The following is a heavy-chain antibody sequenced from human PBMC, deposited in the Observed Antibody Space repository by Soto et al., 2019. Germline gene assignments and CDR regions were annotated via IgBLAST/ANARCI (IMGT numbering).Heavy chain of an antibody. D-gene: IGHD2-2*01. J-gene: IGHJ4*02. CDR2: IRGSGGRP. CDR3: ARDYCSSPSCSFDY. Sequence: PEGSLKLSCAASGVTFSIKNMNWVRQAPGKGLEWVSSIRGSGGRPYYADSVKGRFTLLRDNSKNTLELQMNNLRPEDTAVYYCARDYCSSPSCSFDYWGQGALVT. CDR1: GVTFSIKN. V-gene: IGHV3-23*01.